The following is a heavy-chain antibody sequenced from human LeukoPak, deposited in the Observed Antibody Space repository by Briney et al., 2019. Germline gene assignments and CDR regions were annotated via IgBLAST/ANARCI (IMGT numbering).Heavy chain of an antibody. D-gene: IGHD5-24*01. CDR1: GFSFSSYA. J-gene: IGHJ4*02. CDR3: ARWLQDYFDY. CDR2: IGGSGETT. Sequence: GGSLRLSCAASGFSFSSYAMTWLRQAPGKGLEWVSGIGGSGETTYYADSVKGRFTIFRDNSKNTLYLQMTSLRADDTAVYYCARWLQDYFDYWGQGTLVTLSS. V-gene: IGHV3-23*01.